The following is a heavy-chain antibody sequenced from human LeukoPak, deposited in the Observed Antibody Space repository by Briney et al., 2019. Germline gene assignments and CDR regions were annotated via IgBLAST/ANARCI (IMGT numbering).Heavy chain of an antibody. CDR3: ARGSSSSGWEGFDY. Sequence: SETLSLTCSVSGGPIRTYYWSWIRQPAGKGLEWIGRIYTSGNTNYNPSLKSRLTMSIDTAANHFSLRLTSVTAADTAVYFCARGSSSSGWEGFDYWGQGALVTVSS. D-gene: IGHD6-19*01. CDR2: IYTSGNT. CDR1: GGPIRTYY. J-gene: IGHJ4*02. V-gene: IGHV4-4*07.